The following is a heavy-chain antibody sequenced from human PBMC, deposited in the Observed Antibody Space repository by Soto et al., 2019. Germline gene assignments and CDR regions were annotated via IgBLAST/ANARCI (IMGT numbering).Heavy chain of an antibody. D-gene: IGHD5-12*01. V-gene: IGHV3-64D*06. CDR3: VKEGYMRSKCEGQFDC. CDR1: GFTFTSCA. CDR2: IRSYGADT. Sequence: GGSLRLSCSASGFTFTSCAMHWVRLAPGKGLEFVSAIRSYGADTYYADSGKGRFAISRDKSKNTLFLQMSSLRAEDTALYYCVKEGYMRSKCEGQFDCWGHGA. J-gene: IGHJ4*01.